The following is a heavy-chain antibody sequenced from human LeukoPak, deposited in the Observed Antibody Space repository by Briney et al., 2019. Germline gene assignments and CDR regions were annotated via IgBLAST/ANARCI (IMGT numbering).Heavy chain of an antibody. Sequence: PSETLSLTCTVSGGSISSYYWSWIRQPPGKGLEWIGYIYYSGSTNYNPSLKSRVTLSVDTSKNQFSLKLSSVTAADTAVYYCARSKDFWSGYYLDYWGQGTLVTVSS. CDR1: GGSISSYY. CDR2: IYYSGST. J-gene: IGHJ4*02. V-gene: IGHV4-59*01. CDR3: ARSKDFWSGYYLDY. D-gene: IGHD3-3*01.